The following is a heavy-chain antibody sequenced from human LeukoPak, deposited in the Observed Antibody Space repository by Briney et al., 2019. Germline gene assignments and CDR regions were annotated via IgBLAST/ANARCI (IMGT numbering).Heavy chain of an antibody. CDR1: GFTFSSYS. Sequence: GGSLRLSCAASGFTFSSYSMNWVRQAPGKGLEWVSSIGYRGNYIYYADSVKGRFTISRDNAKNSLYLQMNSLRDEDTAVYYCARAFPYFDYWGQGTLVTVSS. V-gene: IGHV3-21*01. J-gene: IGHJ4*02. CDR2: IGYRGNYI. CDR3: ARAFPYFDY.